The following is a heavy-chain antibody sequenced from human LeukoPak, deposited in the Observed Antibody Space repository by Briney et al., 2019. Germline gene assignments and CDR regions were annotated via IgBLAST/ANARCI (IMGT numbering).Heavy chain of an antibody. V-gene: IGHV1-46*01. CDR1: GYTFTNYY. J-gene: IGHJ3*02. CDR2: INPGGDNT. D-gene: IGHD5-24*01. CDR3: ARIRDGYNDAYDI. Sequence: ASVEVSCKASGYTFTNYYIHWVRQAPGQGLEWMGLINPGGDNTDYAQNFQGRVTMTRDTSTSTVYMGLSSLRSEDTAVYYCARIRDGYNDAYDIWGQGTMVTVSS.